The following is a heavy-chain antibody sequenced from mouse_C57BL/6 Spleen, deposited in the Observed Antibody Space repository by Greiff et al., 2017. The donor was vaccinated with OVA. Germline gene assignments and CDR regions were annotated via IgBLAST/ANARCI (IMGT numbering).Heavy chain of an antibody. Sequence: VQLQQSGAELAKPGASVKLSCTASGYTFTSYWMPWVKQRPGQGLEWIGYINPSSGSTKSNQKFKDKATLTADKSSSTAYMQLSSLTYEDSAVYYCARGDGYYDVRGYAMDYWGQGTSVTVSS. D-gene: IGHD2-3*01. J-gene: IGHJ4*01. CDR2: INPSSGST. V-gene: IGHV1-7*01. CDR3: ARGDGYYDVRGYAMDY. CDR1: GYTFTSYW.